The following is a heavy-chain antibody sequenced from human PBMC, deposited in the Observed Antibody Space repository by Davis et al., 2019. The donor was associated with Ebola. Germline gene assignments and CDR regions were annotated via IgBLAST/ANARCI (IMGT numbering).Heavy chain of an antibody. Sequence: MPSETLSLTCAVSGGSISSSYWWSWVRQPPGKGLEWIGEIYHTVSTNYNPSLKSRVTISVDKSKNQFSLKLSSVTAAETAVYFCARDREWLVQGYFDYWGQGTLVTVSS. D-gene: IGHD6-19*01. V-gene: IGHV4-4*02. CDR3: ARDREWLVQGYFDY. J-gene: IGHJ4*02. CDR1: GGSISSSYW. CDR2: IYHTVST.